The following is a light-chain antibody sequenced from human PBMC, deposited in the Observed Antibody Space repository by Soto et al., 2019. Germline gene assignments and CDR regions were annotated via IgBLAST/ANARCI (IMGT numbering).Light chain of an antibody. Sequence: DIQMTQSPSSLSASVGDRVTITCRARQSISSYLNWYQQKPGKAPKLLIYAASSLQSGVPSRFSGSGSGTDFTLTISSLQPEDFATYYCQQSYSTPQFGQGTKVEIQ. J-gene: IGKJ1*01. CDR2: AAS. V-gene: IGKV1-39*01. CDR3: QQSYSTPQ. CDR1: QSISSY.